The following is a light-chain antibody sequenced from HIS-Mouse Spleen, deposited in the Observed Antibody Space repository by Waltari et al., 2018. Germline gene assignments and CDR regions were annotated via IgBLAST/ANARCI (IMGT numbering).Light chain of an antibody. J-gene: IGKJ2*01. Sequence: EIVMTKSPATLSVSPGERATLSCRASQSVSSNLAWYQQKPGQAPRLLIYGASNRATGIPARFSGSGSGTEFTLTISSMQSEDFAVYYCQQYNNWPPYTFGQGTKLEIK. CDR3: QQYNNWPPYT. CDR1: QSVSSN. CDR2: GAS. V-gene: IGKV3-15*01.